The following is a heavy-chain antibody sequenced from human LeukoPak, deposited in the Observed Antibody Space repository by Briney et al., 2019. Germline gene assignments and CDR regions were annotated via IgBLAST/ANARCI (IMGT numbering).Heavy chain of an antibody. J-gene: IGHJ4*02. CDR2: IYYSGST. V-gene: IGHV4-61*01. Sequence: LETLSLTCTVSGGSVSSGSYYWSWIRQPPGKGLEWIGYIYYSGSTNYNPSLKSRVTISVDTSKNQFSLKLSSVTAADTAVYYCARGVPTVYAFDYWGQGTLVTVSS. CDR1: GGSVSSGSYY. CDR3: ARGVPTVYAFDY. D-gene: IGHD4-17*01.